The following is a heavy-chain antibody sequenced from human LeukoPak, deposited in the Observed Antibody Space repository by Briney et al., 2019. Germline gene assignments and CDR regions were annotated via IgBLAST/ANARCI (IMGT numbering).Heavy chain of an antibody. V-gene: IGHV4-31*03. D-gene: IGHD3-22*01. CDR2: IYYSGST. J-gene: IGHJ4*02. CDR1: GGSISSGGYY. CDR3: ARAKDYYDSSGYYYDY. Sequence: PSQTLSLACTVSGGSISSGGYYWSWIRQHPGKGLEWIGYIYYSGSTYYNPSLKSRVTISVDTSKNQFSLKLSSVTAADTAVYYCARAKDYYDSSGYYYDYWGQGTLVTVSS.